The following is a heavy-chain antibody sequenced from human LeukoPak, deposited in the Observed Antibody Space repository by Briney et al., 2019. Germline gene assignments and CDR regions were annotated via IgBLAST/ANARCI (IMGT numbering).Heavy chain of an antibody. D-gene: IGHD3-9*01. V-gene: IGHV4-61*01. Sequence: SETLSLTCTVSGGSISSSSYYWSWIRQPPGEGLEWIGYIYYSGSTNYNPSLKSRVTISVDTSKNQFSLKLSSVTAADTAVYYCARDRPTYDILTGYYTLEAFDIWGQGTMVTVSS. CDR3: ARDRPTYDILTGYYTLEAFDI. J-gene: IGHJ3*02. CDR1: GGSISSSSYY. CDR2: IYYSGST.